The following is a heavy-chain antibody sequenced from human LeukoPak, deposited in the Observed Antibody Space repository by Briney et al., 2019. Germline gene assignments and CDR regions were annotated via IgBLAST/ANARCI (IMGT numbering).Heavy chain of an antibody. D-gene: IGHD6-19*01. V-gene: IGHV3-30-3*01. Sequence: GGSPRLSCGASGLTFSSYAMHWVRQAPGKGLEWVAVISYDGSNKYYADSVKGRFTISRDNSKNTLYLQMNSLRAEDTAVYYCAREVRYSSGWFHYWGQGTLVTVSS. CDR3: AREVRYSSGWFHY. J-gene: IGHJ4*02. CDR2: ISYDGSNK. CDR1: GLTFSSYA.